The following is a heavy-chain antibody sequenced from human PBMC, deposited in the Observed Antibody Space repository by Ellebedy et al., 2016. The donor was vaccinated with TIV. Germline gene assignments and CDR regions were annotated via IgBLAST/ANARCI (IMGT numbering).Heavy chain of an antibody. D-gene: IGHD3-22*01. Sequence: GESLKISCAASGFTFSSSGMPCVLQAPGKGLEWVAVISYDGSNKYYADSVKGRFTISRDNSKNTLYLQMNSLRAEDTAVYYCARDSSGNARKYDFDYWGQGTLVTVSS. J-gene: IGHJ4*02. CDR3: ARDSSGNARKYDFDY. CDR1: GFTFSSSG. V-gene: IGHV3-30*03. CDR2: ISYDGSNK.